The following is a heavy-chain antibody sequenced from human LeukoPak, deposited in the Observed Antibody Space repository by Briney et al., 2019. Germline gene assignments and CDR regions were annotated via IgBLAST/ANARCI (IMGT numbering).Heavy chain of an antibody. V-gene: IGHV3-23*01. CDR1: GFTLSSST. Sequence: GGSLRLSCAASGFTLSSSTMSWLRQAPGKGLEWVSAINSGGGTTSAESVKGRFTISRDDSKKTLYLQMNSLRAEDTAVYYCAKGTDGAGSYSPFDYWGQGTLVTVSS. CDR3: AKGTDGAGSYSPFDY. J-gene: IGHJ4*02. D-gene: IGHD3-10*01. CDR2: INSGGGTT.